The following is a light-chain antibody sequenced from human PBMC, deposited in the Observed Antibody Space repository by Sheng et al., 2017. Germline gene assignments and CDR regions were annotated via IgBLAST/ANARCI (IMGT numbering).Light chain of an antibody. V-gene: IGKV1-9*01. Sequence: DIQLTQSPSFLSASVGDRVTITCRASQGISTYLAWYQQKPGKAPKLLIYAASTLHSGIPSRFSGSGFGTVFTLTITSLQPEDFATYHCQQLDSYPFTFGPGTTVDIK. CDR2: AAS. CDR1: QGISTY. J-gene: IGKJ3*01. CDR3: QQLDSYPFT.